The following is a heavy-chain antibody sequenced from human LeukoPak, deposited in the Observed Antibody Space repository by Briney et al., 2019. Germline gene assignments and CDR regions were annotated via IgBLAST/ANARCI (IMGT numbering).Heavy chain of an antibody. V-gene: IGHV4-39*07. CDR1: GDSISSSSYF. CDR3: ARMRSYWYFDL. CDR2: SYHTGNT. J-gene: IGHJ2*01. Sequence: SETLSLTCSVSGDSISSSSYFWGWIRQSPGQGLEWIGTSYHTGNTYYNPSLKRRVTISLDTSNNQFSLRLISVIYATTALYYGARMRSYWYFDLWGHGTLVAVSS.